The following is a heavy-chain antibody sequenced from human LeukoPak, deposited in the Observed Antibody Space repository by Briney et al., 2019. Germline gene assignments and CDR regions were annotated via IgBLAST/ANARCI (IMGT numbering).Heavy chain of an antibody. D-gene: IGHD3-16*01. Sequence: GGSLRLSCAASGFTFSSYEMNWVRQAPGKGLGWVSFISSSGNTIYYADSVKGRFIISRDNAKNSLYLQMNSLRTEDTAIYYCARERPGGDTFDIWGQGTMVTVSS. V-gene: IGHV3-48*03. CDR1: GFTFSSYE. J-gene: IGHJ3*02. CDR2: ISSSGNTI. CDR3: ARERPGGDTFDI.